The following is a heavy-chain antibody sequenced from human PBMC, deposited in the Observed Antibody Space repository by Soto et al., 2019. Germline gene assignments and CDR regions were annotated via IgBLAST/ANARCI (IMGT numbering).Heavy chain of an antibody. V-gene: IGHV3-23*01. CDR3: AKTQKYTSSSADY. CDR2: ISGNGGNT. Sequence: SGGSLRLSCVASGFTFSNYAMRWVRQAPGKGLEWVSGISGNGGNTYYADSVRGRFTISRDTSKNTLYLQMNSLSAEDTAAYFCAKTQKYTSSSADYWGQGTLVTVSS. J-gene: IGHJ4*02. CDR1: GFTFSNYA. D-gene: IGHD6-6*01.